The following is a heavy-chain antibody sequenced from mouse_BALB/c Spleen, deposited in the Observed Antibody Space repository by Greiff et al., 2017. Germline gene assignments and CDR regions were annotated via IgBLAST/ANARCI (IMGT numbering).Heavy chain of an antibody. J-gene: IGHJ1*01. V-gene: IGHV1-4*01. CDR3: ARCNLLLRSSHWYFDV. Sequence: QVHVKQSGAELARPGASVKMSCKASGYTFTSYTMHWVKQRPGQGLEWIGYINPSSGYTNYNQKFKDKATLTADKSSSTAYMQLSSLTSEDSAVYYCARCNLLLRSSHWYFDVWGAGTTVTVSA. CDR2: INPSSGYT. CDR1: GYTFTSYT. D-gene: IGHD1-1*01.